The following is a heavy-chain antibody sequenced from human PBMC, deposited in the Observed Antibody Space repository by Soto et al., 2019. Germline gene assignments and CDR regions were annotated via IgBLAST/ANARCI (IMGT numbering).Heavy chain of an antibody. J-gene: IGHJ3*02. CDR1: GFTFSSYA. V-gene: IGHV3-23*01. CDR3: ANLPGYYRDAFDI. D-gene: IGHD3-9*01. Sequence: EVQLLESGGGLVQPGGSLRLSCAASGFTFSSYAMSWVRQAPGKGLEWVSAISGSGGSTYYADSVKGRFTIYRDNSKNTLYLQINSLRAEDTAVYYCANLPGYYRDAFDIWGQGTMVTVSS. CDR2: ISGSGGST.